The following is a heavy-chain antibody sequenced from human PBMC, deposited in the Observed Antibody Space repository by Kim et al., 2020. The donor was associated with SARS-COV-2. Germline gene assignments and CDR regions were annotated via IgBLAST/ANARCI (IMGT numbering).Heavy chain of an antibody. CDR1: GFTFDDYA. V-gene: IGHV3-9*01. Sequence: GGSLRLSCAAPGFTFDDYAMHWVRQAPGKCLEWVSGLSWNSGSIGYADSVKGRFTISRDNAKNSLYLQMNSLRAEDTALYYCAKDHSHYHEGWYYYYVM. D-gene: IGHD1-26*01. J-gene: IGHJ6*01. CDR3: AKDHSHYHEGWYYYYVM. CDR2: LSWNSGSI.